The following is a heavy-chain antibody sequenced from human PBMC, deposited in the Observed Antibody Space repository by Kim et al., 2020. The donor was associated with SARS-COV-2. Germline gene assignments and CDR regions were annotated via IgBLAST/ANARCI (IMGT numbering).Heavy chain of an antibody. CDR1: GYNFIKNA. J-gene: IGHJ5*02. V-gene: IGHV1-3*01. Sequence: ASVKVSCKASGYNFIKNAIHWVRQTPGHGLEWMGWINADTGNTKESQKFQGRVTFTRDTSATTVYMELTSLNSGDTATYYCARDPGTVGVTGGFDPWGQGTLVIVSS. D-gene: IGHD1-26*01. CDR3: ARDPGTVGVTGGFDP. CDR2: INADTGNT.